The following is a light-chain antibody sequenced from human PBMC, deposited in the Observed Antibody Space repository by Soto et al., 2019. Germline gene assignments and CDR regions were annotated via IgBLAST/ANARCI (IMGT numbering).Light chain of an antibody. Sequence: DIEVTQSPSTLSASLGDRVTITCRASQSINIYFAWYRQKPGKAPELLIYQASILEPGVPSRFSGRGSGTEFTLTISSLQPDDFATYYCQQYSRYSAFGQGTKVDIK. CDR2: QAS. CDR3: QQYSRYSA. CDR1: QSINIY. V-gene: IGKV1-5*03. J-gene: IGKJ2*01.